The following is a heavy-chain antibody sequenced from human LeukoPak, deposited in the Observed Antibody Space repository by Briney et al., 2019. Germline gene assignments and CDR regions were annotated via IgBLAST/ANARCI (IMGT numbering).Heavy chain of an antibody. CDR2: ISYDARNT. J-gene: IGHJ4*02. CDR3: AREWALDS. Sequence: AGRCLSLSWAPAALTFGTYATDSVRHHPRKGMELVAGISYDARNTYYASSVKGPFTISRDNSKNTLYLPMNSLRAEERAVYYCAREWALDSGGQGTL. V-gene: IGHV3-30*04. CDR1: ALTFGTYA. D-gene: IGHD1-26*01.